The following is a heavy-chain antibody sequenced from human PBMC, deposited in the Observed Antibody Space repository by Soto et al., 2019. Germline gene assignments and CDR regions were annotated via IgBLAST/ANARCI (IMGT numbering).Heavy chain of an antibody. J-gene: IGHJ4*02. V-gene: IGHV4-34*01. Sequence: QVQLQQWGAGLLKPSETLSLTCAVYGGSFSGYYWSWIRQPPGKGLEWIGEINHSGSTNYNPSLKSRVTISVDTSKNQFSLKLGSVTAADTAVYYCARYSIFVRPTVDFWSGYYRGSFDYWGQGTLVTVSS. CDR2: INHSGST. CDR1: GGSFSGYY. CDR3: ARYSIFVRPTVDFWSGYYRGSFDY. D-gene: IGHD3-3*01.